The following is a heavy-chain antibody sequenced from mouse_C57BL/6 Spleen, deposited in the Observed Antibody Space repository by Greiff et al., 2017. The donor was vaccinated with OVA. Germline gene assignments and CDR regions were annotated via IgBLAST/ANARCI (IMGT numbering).Heavy chain of an antibody. CDR1: GYTFTSYW. CDR2: IYPSDSET. CDR3: AREGDYYGSSLFAY. V-gene: IGHV1-61*01. J-gene: IGHJ3*01. Sequence: QVQLQQPGAELVRPGSSVKLSCKASGYTFTSYWMDWVKQRPGQGLEWIGNIYPSDSETHYNQKFKDKATLTVDKSSSTAYMQLSSLTSEDSAVYYCAREGDYYGSSLFAYWGQGTLVTVSA. D-gene: IGHD1-1*01.